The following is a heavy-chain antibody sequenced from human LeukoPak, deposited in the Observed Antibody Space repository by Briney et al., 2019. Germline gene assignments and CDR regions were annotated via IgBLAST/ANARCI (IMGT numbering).Heavy chain of an antibody. V-gene: IGHV4-34*01. CDR3: ARGRIAVAGTLVDY. CDR2: INHSGST. Sequence: SETLSLTCAVYGGSFSGYYWSWIRQPPGKGLEWIEEINHSGSTNYSPSLKSRVTISVDTSKNQFSLKLSSVTAADTAVYYCARGRIAVAGTLVDYWGQGTLVTVSS. D-gene: IGHD6-19*01. J-gene: IGHJ4*02. CDR1: GGSFSGYY.